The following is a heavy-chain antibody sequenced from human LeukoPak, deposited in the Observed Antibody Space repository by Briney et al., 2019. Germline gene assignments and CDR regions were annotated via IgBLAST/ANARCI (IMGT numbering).Heavy chain of an antibody. J-gene: IGHJ4*02. CDR3: ARGFRGDNFDY. V-gene: IGHV4-59*01. CDR2: IYYSGST. Sequence: SETLSLTCTVPGGSISSYYWSWIRQPPGKGLEWIGYIYYSGSTNYNPSLKSRVTISVDTSKNQFSLELSSVAAAGTGVYFCARGFRGDNFDYWGQGTLVTVSS. D-gene: IGHD7-27*01. CDR1: GGSISSYY.